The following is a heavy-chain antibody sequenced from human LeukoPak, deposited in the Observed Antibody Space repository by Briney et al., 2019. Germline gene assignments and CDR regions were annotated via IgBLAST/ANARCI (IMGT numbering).Heavy chain of an antibody. Sequence: SETLSLTCTVSGGSISSYYWSWIRQPPGKGLEWIGYIYYSGSTNYNPSLKSRVTISVDTSKNQFSLKLSSVTAADTAVHYCARGGLRGDRIIDYWGQGTLVTVSS. D-gene: IGHD2-21*02. J-gene: IGHJ4*02. CDR2: IYYSGST. V-gene: IGHV4-59*01. CDR3: ARGGLRGDRIIDY. CDR1: GGSISSYY.